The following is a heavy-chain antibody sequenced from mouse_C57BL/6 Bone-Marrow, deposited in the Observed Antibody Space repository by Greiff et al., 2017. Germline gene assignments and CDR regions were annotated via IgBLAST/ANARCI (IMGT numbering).Heavy chain of an antibody. CDR2: ISSGGSYT. Sequence: EVKLMESGGDLVKPGGSLKLSCAASGFTFSSYGMSWVRQTPDKRLEWVATISSGGSYTYYPDSVKGRFNISRDNAKNTLYLQMSSLKSEDTAMYYCARHDGNYEFAYWGQGTLVTVSA. CDR3: ARHDGNYEFAY. V-gene: IGHV5-6*01. J-gene: IGHJ3*01. D-gene: IGHD2-1*01. CDR1: GFTFSSYG.